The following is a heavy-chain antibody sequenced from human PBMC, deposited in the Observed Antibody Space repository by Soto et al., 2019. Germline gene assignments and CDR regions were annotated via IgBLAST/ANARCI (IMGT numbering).Heavy chain of an antibody. V-gene: IGHV4-38-2*01. CDR3: ARNSSSSYFDY. Sequence: PSETLSLTCAVSGSSITITYYWGWVRQPPGKGLEWIGSIHHSGSVFGSGSTPYNPSFKSRVTISADTSKNQFSLKLTSVTAADTAVYFCARNSSSSYFDYWGQGTLVTVS. CDR1: GSSITITYY. CDR2: IHHSGSVFGSGST. J-gene: IGHJ4*02. D-gene: IGHD6-13*01.